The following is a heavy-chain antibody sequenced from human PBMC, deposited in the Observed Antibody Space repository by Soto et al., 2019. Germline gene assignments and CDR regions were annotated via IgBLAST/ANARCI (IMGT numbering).Heavy chain of an antibody. V-gene: IGHV1-69*13. J-gene: IGHJ4*02. D-gene: IGHD2-15*01. Sequence: VASVKVSCKASGGTFSSYAISWVRQAPGQGLEWMGGIIPIFGTANYAQKFQGRVTITADESTSTAYMELSSLRSEDTAVYYCARDLPRCSGGSCYSWPYYFDYWGQGTLVTVSS. CDR3: ARDLPRCSGGSCYSWPYYFDY. CDR1: GGTFSSYA. CDR2: IIPIFGTA.